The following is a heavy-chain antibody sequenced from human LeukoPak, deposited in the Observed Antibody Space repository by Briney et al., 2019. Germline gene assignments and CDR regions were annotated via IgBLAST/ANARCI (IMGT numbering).Heavy chain of an antibody. CDR1: GGTFSSYA. V-gene: IGHV1-69*13. CDR2: IIPIFGTA. Sequence: SVKVSCKASGGTFSSYAISWVRQAPGQGLEWMGGIIPIFGTANYAQKFQGRVTITADESTSTAYMELRSLRSDDTAVYYCARAGGFSGSYRIEPFDYWGQGTLVTVSS. CDR3: ARAGGFSGSYRIEPFDY. J-gene: IGHJ4*02. D-gene: IGHD1-26*01.